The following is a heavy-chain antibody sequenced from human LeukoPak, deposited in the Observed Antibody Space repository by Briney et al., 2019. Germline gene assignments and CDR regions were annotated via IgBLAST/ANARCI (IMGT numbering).Heavy chain of an antibody. J-gene: IGHJ4*02. CDR2: IYYSGST. Sequence: PSETLSLTCTVSGGSISSSSYYWGWIRQPPGKGLEWIGSIYYSGSTYYNPSLKSRVTISVDTSKNQFSLKLGSVTAADTAVYYCARVRALEPRTHFDYWGQGTLVTVSS. CDR1: GGSISSSSYY. D-gene: IGHD1-1*01. V-gene: IGHV4-39*01. CDR3: ARVRALEPRTHFDY.